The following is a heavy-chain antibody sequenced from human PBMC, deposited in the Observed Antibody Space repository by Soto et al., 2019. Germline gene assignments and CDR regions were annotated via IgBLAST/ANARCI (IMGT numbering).Heavy chain of an antibody. CDR1: GYSISSGYH. J-gene: IGHJ4*02. Sequence: AETLSLTCDVSGYSISSGYHWGWNRQPRGKGLEWIGSIYHSGTSYYNPSLMSRVSISVDTSKNQFSLKVTSVTAADTAVYYCAREAYDRADYWGQGTQVTVSS. CDR3: AREAYDRADY. V-gene: IGHV4-38-2*02. D-gene: IGHD3-10*02. CDR2: IYHSGTS.